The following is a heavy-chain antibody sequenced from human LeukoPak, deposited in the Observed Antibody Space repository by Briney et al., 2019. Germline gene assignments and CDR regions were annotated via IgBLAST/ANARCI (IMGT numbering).Heavy chain of an antibody. CDR2: INGSGGST. J-gene: IGHJ4*02. V-gene: IGHV3-23*01. CDR1: GFTFSSYA. CDR3: ANRRVYYYDSSGYYEDYYFDY. D-gene: IGHD3-22*01. Sequence: GGSLRLSCAASGFTFSSYAMSWVRQAPGKGLEWVSAINGSGGSTYYADSVKGRFTISRDDSKNTLYLQMNSLRAEDTAVYYCANRRVYYYDSSGYYEDYYFDYWGQGTLVTLSS.